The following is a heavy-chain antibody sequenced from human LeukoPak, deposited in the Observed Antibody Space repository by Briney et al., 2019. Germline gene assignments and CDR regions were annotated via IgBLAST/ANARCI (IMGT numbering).Heavy chain of an antibody. Sequence: GGSLRLSCAASGFTFSTYTMNWVRQAPGKGLEWVSGINGRGDTTYYADSVKGRFIISRDNPQNTLHMQMNSLRAEDTAVYYCAKWLTAAGFDYWGQGTLVTVSS. CDR2: INGRGDTT. CDR1: GFTFSTYT. J-gene: IGHJ4*02. CDR3: AKWLTAAGFDY. D-gene: IGHD6-13*01. V-gene: IGHV3-23*01.